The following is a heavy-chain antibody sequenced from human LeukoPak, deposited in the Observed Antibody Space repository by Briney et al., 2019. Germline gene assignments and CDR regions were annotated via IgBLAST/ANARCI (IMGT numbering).Heavy chain of an antibody. CDR3: ARRSPLYSSGYYSAFDY. D-gene: IGHD3-22*01. Sequence: SQTLSLTCAISGDSVSSNSAAWNWIRQSPSRGLEWLGRTYYRSKWYYDYVVSLKSRITIIPDTSKNQFSLQLSSVTAADTAVYYCARRSPLYSSGYYSAFDYWGQGTLVTVSS. CDR2: TYYRSKWYY. CDR1: GDSVSSNSAA. J-gene: IGHJ4*02. V-gene: IGHV6-1*01.